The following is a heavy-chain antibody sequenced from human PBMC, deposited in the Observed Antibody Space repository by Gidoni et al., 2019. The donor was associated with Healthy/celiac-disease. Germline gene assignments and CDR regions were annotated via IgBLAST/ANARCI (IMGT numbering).Heavy chain of an antibody. J-gene: IGHJ4*02. D-gene: IGHD2-21*02. V-gene: IGHV3-7*01. CDR1: GFTFSSYW. CDR2: IKQDGSEK. Sequence: EVQLVESGGGLVQPGGSLRLSCAPSGFTFSSYWLSLVRQAPGKGLEWVANIKQDGSEKYYVDSVKGRFTISRDNAKNSLYLQMNSLRAEDTAVYYCASSYGGNSEVDYWGQGTLVTVSS. CDR3: ASSYGGNSEVDY.